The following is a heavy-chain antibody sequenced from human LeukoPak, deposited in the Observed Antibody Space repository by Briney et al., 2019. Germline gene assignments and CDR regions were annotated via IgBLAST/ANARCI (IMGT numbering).Heavy chain of an antibody. CDR3: ANSIPGLYYYYYLDV. J-gene: IGHJ6*03. CDR1: RLTFSNYA. V-gene: IGHV3-23*01. CDR2: ISASGGTT. Sequence: GGSLRLSCAASRLTFSNYAMSWGRQAPGKGLEWGSGISASGGTTYYADSVKGRFTISRDNSKNTLHLQMSSLRAEDTAVYFCANSIPGLYYYYYLDVWGKGTTVTVSS. D-gene: IGHD2-2*02.